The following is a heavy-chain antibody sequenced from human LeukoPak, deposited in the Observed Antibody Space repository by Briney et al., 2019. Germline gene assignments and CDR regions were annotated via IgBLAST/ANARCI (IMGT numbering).Heavy chain of an antibody. J-gene: IGHJ6*04. D-gene: IGHD2-2*01. V-gene: IGHV1-69*13. CDR3: ARSSASIVVVPAAMHYYYGMDV. Sequence: GASVKVSCKASGGTFSSYAISWVRQPPGQGLEWMGGIIPIFGTANYAQKFQGRVTITADESTSTAYMELSSLRSEDTAVYYCARSSASIVVVPAAMHYYYGMDVWGKGTTVTVSS. CDR1: GGTFSSYA. CDR2: IIPIFGTA.